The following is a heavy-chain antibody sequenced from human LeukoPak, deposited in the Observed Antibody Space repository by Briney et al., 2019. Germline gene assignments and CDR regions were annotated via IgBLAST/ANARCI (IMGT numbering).Heavy chain of an antibody. V-gene: IGHV4-34*01. D-gene: IGHD3-9*01. J-gene: IGHJ5*02. Sequence: SETLSLTCAVYGGSFSGYYWSWIRQPPGKGLEWIGEINHSGSTNYNPSLKSRVTISVDTSKNQFSLKLSSVTAADTAVYYCASLFDWCPVSPWGQGTLVTVSS. CDR3: ASLFDWCPVSP. CDR1: GGSFSGYY. CDR2: INHSGST.